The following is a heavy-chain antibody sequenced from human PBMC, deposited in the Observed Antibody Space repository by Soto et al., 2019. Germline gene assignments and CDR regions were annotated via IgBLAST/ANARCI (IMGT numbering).Heavy chain of an antibody. CDR1: GGSLSSSSYY. J-gene: IGHJ6*02. Sequence: SETMSVTCPVAGGSLSSSSYYWGWLRQPPGKGLEWIGSIYYSGSTYYNPSLKSRVTISVDTSKNQFSLKLSSVTAADTAVYYCARHGRSAAAYYYYGMDVWGQGTTVTVSS. V-gene: IGHV4-39*01. D-gene: IGHD6-13*01. CDR3: ARHGRSAAAYYYYGMDV. CDR2: IYYSGST.